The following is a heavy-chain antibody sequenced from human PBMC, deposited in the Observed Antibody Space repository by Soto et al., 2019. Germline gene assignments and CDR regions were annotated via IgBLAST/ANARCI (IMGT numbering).Heavy chain of an antibody. CDR3: ASLPQVYYDRSGRLVDY. Sequence: QVQLVESGGGLVKPGGSLRLSCASSGFTFSDYYMSWIRQAPGKGLEWVAYISAGGSDIYYGDSVKGRFTVSRDNTKKSLYLKMSNLRAVDTAIYYCASLPQVYYDRSGRLVDYWGHGTLVTFSS. J-gene: IGHJ4*01. CDR1: GFTFSDYY. D-gene: IGHD3-22*01. CDR2: ISAGGSDI. V-gene: IGHV3-11*01.